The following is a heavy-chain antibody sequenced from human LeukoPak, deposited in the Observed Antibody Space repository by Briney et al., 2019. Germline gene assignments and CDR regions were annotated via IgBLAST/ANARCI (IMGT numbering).Heavy chain of an antibody. J-gene: IGHJ6*03. CDR1: GGSISSGGSY. V-gene: IGHV4-31*03. Sequence: PSETLSLTCTVSGGSISSGGSYWSWIRPHPGKGLEWIGYIYYSGSTYYNPSLKGRVTISIDTSKNQFSLTLSSVTAADTAVYYCARGNYDFWSATYYYYYMDVWGKGTTVTVSS. CDR2: IYYSGST. CDR3: ARGNYDFWSATYYYYYMDV. D-gene: IGHD3-3*01.